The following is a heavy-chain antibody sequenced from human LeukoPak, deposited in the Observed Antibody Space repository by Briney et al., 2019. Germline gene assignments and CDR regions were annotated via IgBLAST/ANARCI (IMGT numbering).Heavy chain of an antibody. J-gene: IGHJ4*02. CDR3: ARVISAAGIDY. V-gene: IGHV3-21*01. CDR1: GLTVSSNY. CDR2: ISSSSSYI. Sequence: GGSLRLSCAASGLTVSSNYMNWVRQAPGKGLEWVSSISSSSSYIYYADSVKGRFTISRDNAKNSLYLQMNSLRAEDTAVYYCARVISAAGIDYWGQGTLVTVSS. D-gene: IGHD6-13*01.